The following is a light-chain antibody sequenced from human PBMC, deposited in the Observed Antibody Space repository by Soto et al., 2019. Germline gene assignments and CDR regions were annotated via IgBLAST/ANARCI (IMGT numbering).Light chain of an antibody. Sequence: QSVLTQPASVSGSPGQSITISCTGTRSDIGAYNFVSWYQQHPGEVPKLILYDVNVRPSGVSNRFSGSKSGNTASQTISGLQAEDEADYYCTSWTTSTTMIFGGGTKVTVL. CDR2: DVN. V-gene: IGLV2-14*03. J-gene: IGLJ2*01. CDR1: RSDIGAYNF. CDR3: TSWTTSTTMI.